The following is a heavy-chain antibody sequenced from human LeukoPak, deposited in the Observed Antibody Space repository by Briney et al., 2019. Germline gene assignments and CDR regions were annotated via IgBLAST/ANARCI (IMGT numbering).Heavy chain of an antibody. CDR2: IYHSGST. CDR3: ARLHLLITGTTDTFDI. J-gene: IGHJ3*02. Sequence: PSETLSLTCTVSGYSISSGYYWGWIRQPPGKGLEWIGSIYHSGSTYYNPSLKSRVTISVDTSKNQFSLKLSSVTAADTAVYYCARLHLLITGTTDTFDIWGQGTMVTVSS. V-gene: IGHV4-38-2*02. D-gene: IGHD1-20*01. CDR1: GYSISSGYY.